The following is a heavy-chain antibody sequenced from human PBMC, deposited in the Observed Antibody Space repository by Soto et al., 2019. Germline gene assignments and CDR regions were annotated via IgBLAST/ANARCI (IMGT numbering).Heavy chain of an antibody. J-gene: IGHJ6*02. Sequence: ASVKVSCKASGYTFTGYYMHWVRQAPGQRLEWMGWINPNSGGTNYAQKFQGWVTMTRDTSISTAYMELSRLRSDDTAVYYCARETRGWLSHHGMDVWGQGTTVTVSS. D-gene: IGHD3-22*01. V-gene: IGHV1-2*04. CDR2: INPNSGGT. CDR3: ARETRGWLSHHGMDV. CDR1: GYTFTGYY.